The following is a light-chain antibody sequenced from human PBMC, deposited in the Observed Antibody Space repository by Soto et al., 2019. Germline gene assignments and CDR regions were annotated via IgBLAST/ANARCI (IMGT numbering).Light chain of an antibody. Sequence: DIQMTQSPSTLSASVGDRVTITCRASQSISDWLAWYQQKPGKAPKLLIYRASSLESGVPSRFSGSASGTEFTLTISSLQPDDFANYYCQQYNYYSTFGQGTKVEIK. CDR3: QQYNYYST. CDR1: QSISDW. J-gene: IGKJ1*01. CDR2: RAS. V-gene: IGKV1-5*03.